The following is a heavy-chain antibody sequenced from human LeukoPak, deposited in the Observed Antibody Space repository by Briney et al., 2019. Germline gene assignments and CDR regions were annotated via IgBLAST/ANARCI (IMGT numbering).Heavy chain of an antibody. J-gene: IGHJ6*03. CDR3: ARGAAAAGTGFYYYYYMDV. V-gene: IGHV1-69*05. CDR2: IIPIFGTA. D-gene: IGHD6-13*01. CDR1: GGTFSSYA. Sequence: SVKVSCKASGGTFSSYAISWVRQAPGQGLEWMGGIIPIFGTANYAQKFQGRVTITTDESTSTAYMELSSPRSEDTAVYYCARGAAAAGTGFYYYYYMDVWGKGTTVTVSS.